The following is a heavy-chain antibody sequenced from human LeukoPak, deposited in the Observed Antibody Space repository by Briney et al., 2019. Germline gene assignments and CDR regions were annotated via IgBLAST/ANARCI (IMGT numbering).Heavy chain of an antibody. Sequence: PGGSLRLSCAASGFTLSSNYISSVRQAPGKGLEWVSVIYSGGTTYYADSVKGRFTNSRDNSKNTLYLQMNSLRAEDTAVYYCARDRGGSRSDCWGQGTLVTVSS. D-gene: IGHD6-13*01. CDR1: GFTLSSNY. CDR3: ARDRGGSRSDC. J-gene: IGHJ4*02. CDR2: IYSGGTT. V-gene: IGHV3-66*01.